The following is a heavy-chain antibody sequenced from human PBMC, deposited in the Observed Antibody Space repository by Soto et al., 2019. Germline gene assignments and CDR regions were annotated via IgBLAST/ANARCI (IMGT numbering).Heavy chain of an antibody. V-gene: IGHV1-2*02. Sequence: GASVKVSCKASGYTFTGYYMHWVRQAPGQGLEWMGWINPNSGGTNYAQKFQGRVTMTRDTSISTAYMELSRLRSDDTAVYYCARVAIAAAGLYDMDVWGQGTTVTVSS. CDR3: ARVAIAAAGLYDMDV. D-gene: IGHD6-13*01. J-gene: IGHJ6*02. CDR2: INPNSGGT. CDR1: GYTFTGYY.